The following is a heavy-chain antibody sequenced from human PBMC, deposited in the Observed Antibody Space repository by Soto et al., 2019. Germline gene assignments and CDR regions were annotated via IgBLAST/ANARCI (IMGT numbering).Heavy chain of an antibody. CDR2: VNHSGGT. CDR3: ARGLLSVAARPRGYYFHF. J-gene: IGHJ4*02. V-gene: IGHV4-34*02. D-gene: IGHD6-6*01. Sequence: QVQLQPWGAGLLKPSETLSLSCGVSGESFSGSYWTWIRQPPGKGLEWIGEVNHSGGTNYNPSLKSRVTISVDTSKSQFSLNVSSVTAAHAAVYFCARGLLSVAARPRGYYFHFWGQGTLITVSA. CDR1: GESFSGSY.